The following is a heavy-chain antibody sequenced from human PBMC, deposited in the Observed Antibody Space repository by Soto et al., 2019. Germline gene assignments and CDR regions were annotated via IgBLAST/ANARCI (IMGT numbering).Heavy chain of an antibody. CDR2: INAGNGNT. J-gene: IGHJ4*02. Sequence: QVHLVQSGAEVKKPGASVKVSCKASGYTFTSYAIHWVRQAPGQRLEWMGWINAGNGNTEYSPKFQGRVTITGDTAASTAYMDLSSLRSEHTAVYYCAAWSVATRTLVPVLIYWGQGTLVTVSS. CDR1: GYTFTSYA. V-gene: IGHV1-3*01. D-gene: IGHD2-15*01. CDR3: AAWSVATRTLVPVLIY.